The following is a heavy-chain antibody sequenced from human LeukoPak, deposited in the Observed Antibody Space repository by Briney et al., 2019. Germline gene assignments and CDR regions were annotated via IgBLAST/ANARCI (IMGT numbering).Heavy chain of an antibody. J-gene: IGHJ4*02. CDR1: GFTFSSYA. Sequence: GGSLTLSCAASGFTFSSYAMSWVRQAPGKGLEWVSAISCSGGSTYYADSEKGRLTISRDNSKNTLSVQTNSQRADDTGVYYCAKEGGYSSSWYLYFCAYGGQRPLVTVSS. CDR3: AKEGGYSSSWYLYFCAY. D-gene: IGHD6-13*01. CDR2: ISCSGGST. V-gene: IGHV3-23*01.